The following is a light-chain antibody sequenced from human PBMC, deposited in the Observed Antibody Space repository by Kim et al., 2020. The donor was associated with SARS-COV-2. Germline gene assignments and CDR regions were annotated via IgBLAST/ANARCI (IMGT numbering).Light chain of an antibody. CDR1: TGAVTSAYN. Sequence: QAVVTQEPSLTVSPGGTVTLTCASSTGAVTSAYNANWFQQKPGQAPRALISRTSNKHSWTPARFSGSLLGGKAALTLSGVQPEDEAEYYGLIYNGGGVWVFGEGTQLTVL. J-gene: IGLJ3*02. CDR3: LIYNGGGVWV. V-gene: IGLV7-43*01. CDR2: RTS.